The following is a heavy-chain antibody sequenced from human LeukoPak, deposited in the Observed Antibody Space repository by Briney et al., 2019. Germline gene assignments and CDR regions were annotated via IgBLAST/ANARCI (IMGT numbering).Heavy chain of an antibody. J-gene: IGHJ4*02. D-gene: IGHD2-15*01. CDR1: GFTFSSYW. CDR3: AKARSGWVVAASDY. Sequence: GGSLRLSCAASGFTFSSYWMSWVRQAPGKGLEWVSIISSSGDSTYYADSVQGRFTISRDNSKNTLYLQMNSLRAEDTAIYYCAKARSGWVVAASDYWGQGTLVTVSS. CDR2: ISSSGDST. V-gene: IGHV3-23*01.